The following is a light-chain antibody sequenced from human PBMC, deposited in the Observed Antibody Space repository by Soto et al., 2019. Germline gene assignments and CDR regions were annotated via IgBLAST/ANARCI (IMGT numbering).Light chain of an antibody. CDR3: CSYAGVNNLWV. CDR2: EVN. J-gene: IGLJ2*01. V-gene: IGLV2-8*01. Sequence: QSALTQPPSASGSPGQSVTISCTGTSSDVGGYKYVSWYQQHPGKAPKLMIFEVNKRPSGVPDRFSGSKSGNTASLTVSGVLDDEDDAYYYCSYAGVNNLWVFGTGTKLTVL. CDR1: SSDVGGYKY.